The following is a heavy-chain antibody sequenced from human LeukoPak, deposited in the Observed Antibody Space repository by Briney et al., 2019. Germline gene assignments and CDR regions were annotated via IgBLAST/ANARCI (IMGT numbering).Heavy chain of an antibody. V-gene: IGHV3-23*01. CDR2: ISGSGGST. CDR3: AKGSYYFDY. D-gene: IGHD1-26*01. Sequence: GGSLRLSCAASGFTFSSYAMSWVRQAPGKGLEWASSISGSGGSTYNADSVKGRFTISRDNSKNTLYLQMNSLRAEDTAVYYCAKGSYYFDYWGQGTLVTVSS. CDR1: GFTFSSYA. J-gene: IGHJ4*02.